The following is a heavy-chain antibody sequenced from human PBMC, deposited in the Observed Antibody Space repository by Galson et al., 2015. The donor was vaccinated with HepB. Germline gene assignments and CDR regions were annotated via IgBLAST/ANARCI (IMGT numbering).Heavy chain of an antibody. J-gene: IGHJ6*03. D-gene: IGHD1-20*01. CDR3: ARGGGYNWENYYYYMDV. Sequence: SVKVSCKASGGTFSSYAISWVRQAPGQGLEWMGGIIPILGIANYAQKFQGRVTITADKSTSTAYMELSSLRSEDTAVYYCARGGGYNWENYYYYMDVWGKGTTVTVSS. CDR1: GGTFSSYA. CDR2: IIPILGIA. V-gene: IGHV1-69*10.